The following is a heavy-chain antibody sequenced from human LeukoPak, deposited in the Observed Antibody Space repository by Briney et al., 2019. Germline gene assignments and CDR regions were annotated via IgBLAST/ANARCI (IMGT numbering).Heavy chain of an antibody. Sequence: GRSLRLSCAASGFTLSSYAMHWVRQAPGKGLEWVAVISYDGANKYYADSVKGRFTISRDNSKNTLYLQMNSLRAEGTAVYYCARDSGEMATTYVFDYWGQGTLVTVSS. D-gene: IGHD5-24*01. CDR1: GFTLSSYA. CDR2: ISYDGANK. CDR3: ARDSGEMATTYVFDY. J-gene: IGHJ4*02. V-gene: IGHV3-30*04.